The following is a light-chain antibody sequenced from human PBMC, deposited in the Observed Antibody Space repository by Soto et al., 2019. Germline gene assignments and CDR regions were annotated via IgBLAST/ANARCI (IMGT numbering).Light chain of an antibody. CDR1: QSVSSSY. CDR2: RAS. V-gene: IGKV3-20*01. CDR3: QQYARSRT. Sequence: EIVLTQSPGTLSLSPGERATLSCRASQSVSSSYLAWYQQKPGQAPRLLIYRASSRATGIPDRFSGSGSGTDFTLTISRLEPEDFAVYYCQQYARSRTFGQGTKVEIK. J-gene: IGKJ1*01.